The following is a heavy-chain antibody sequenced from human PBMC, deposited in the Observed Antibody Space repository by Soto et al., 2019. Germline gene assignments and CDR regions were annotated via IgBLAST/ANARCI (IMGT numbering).Heavy chain of an antibody. V-gene: IGHV3-23*01. Sequence: EVQLLESGGGWVQPGGSLRLSCAGSGFTFNTFAMAWVRQAPGEGLEWVSGISGSGDGTYYAESVEGRFTISRDNSENKPYLQMSSLSVADTAVYYCANSKSVTMVRGVNWSFDLWGRGTLVSVSS. D-gene: IGHD3-10*01. CDR1: GFTFNTFA. CDR2: ISGSGDGT. J-gene: IGHJ2*01. CDR3: ANSKSVTMVRGVNWSFDL.